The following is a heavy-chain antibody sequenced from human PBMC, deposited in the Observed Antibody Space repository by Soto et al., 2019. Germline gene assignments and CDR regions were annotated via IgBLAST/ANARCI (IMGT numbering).Heavy chain of an antibody. Sequence: PSETLSLPCTVSGGSISNGDYYWSWIRQPPGKGLEWIGYIYHSGSTYYNPSLKSRVTISVDTSKNEFSLKLSSVTAADTAVYYWAREGVGARYFYGLDVWGQGTTVTVSS. V-gene: IGHV4-30-4*01. J-gene: IGHJ6*02. CDR2: IYHSGST. CDR1: GGSISNGDYY. CDR3: AREGVGARYFYGLDV. D-gene: IGHD1-26*01.